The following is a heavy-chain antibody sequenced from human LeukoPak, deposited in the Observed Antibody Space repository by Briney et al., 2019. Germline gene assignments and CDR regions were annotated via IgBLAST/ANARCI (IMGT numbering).Heavy chain of an antibody. D-gene: IGHD3-3*01. CDR1: GYSFTNYW. CDR2: IFPSDSDT. V-gene: IGHV5-51*01. J-gene: IGHJ4*02. Sequence: GESLKISCMGSGYSFTNYWIGWVRQMPGKGLEWMGSIFPSDSDTRYSPSFQGQVTISADKSTSTAYLQCSSLKASDTAIYYCARRVIIGDYFDYWGQGTLVTVSS. CDR3: ARRVIIGDYFDY.